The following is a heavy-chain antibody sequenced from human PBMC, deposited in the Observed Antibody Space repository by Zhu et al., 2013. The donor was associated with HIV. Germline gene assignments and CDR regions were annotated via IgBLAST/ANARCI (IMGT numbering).Heavy chain of an antibody. Sequence: QVQLVQSGAEVKKSGSSVKVSCEASGGTFSNYSISWVRQAPGQGLEWMGWINPNSGGTNFAQKFQGRVTMTRATSISTAYMELSRLRSEDTAVYYCARDHNSGYYSYFDYWGQGTLVTVSS. CDR1: GGTFSNYS. D-gene: IGHD3-22*01. V-gene: IGHV1-2*02. CDR3: ARDHNSGYYSYFDY. J-gene: IGHJ4*02. CDR2: INPNSGGT.